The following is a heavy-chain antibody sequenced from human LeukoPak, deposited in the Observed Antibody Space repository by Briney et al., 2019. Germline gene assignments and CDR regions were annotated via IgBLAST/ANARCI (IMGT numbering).Heavy chain of an antibody. CDR1: GYSFTSYG. CDR2: SGTYNGKT. CDR3: AREPKIGNFDY. J-gene: IGHJ4*02. V-gene: IGHV1-18*01. Sequence: ASVKVSCKASGYSFTSYGIGWVRQAPGQGLEWMGWSGTYNGKTHYAQNLQGRVTMTTDISTTTAYMELRSLRSDDTAVYYCAREPKIGNFDYWGLGTLDIVSS.